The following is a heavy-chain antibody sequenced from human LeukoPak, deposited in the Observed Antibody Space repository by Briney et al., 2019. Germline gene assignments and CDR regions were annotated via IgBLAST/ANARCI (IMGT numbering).Heavy chain of an antibody. CDR1: GGTFSSYA. CDR2: IIPIFGTA. CDR3: ARVETKEGYYYMDV. D-gene: IGHD2-8*01. Sequence: GASVKVSCKASGGTFSSYAISWVRQAPGQGLEWMGGIIPIFGTANYAQKFQGRVTITADKSTSTAYMELSSLRSEDTAVYYCARVETKEGYYYMDVWGKGTTVTVSS. J-gene: IGHJ6*03. V-gene: IGHV1-69*06.